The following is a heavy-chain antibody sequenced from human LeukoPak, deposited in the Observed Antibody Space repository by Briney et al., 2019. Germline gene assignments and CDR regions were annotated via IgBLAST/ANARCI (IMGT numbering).Heavy chain of an antibody. CDR3: ARSSRGSYWGYYYYMDV. CDR1: GGSISSSSYY. J-gene: IGHJ6*03. CDR2: IYNSGSA. Sequence: SETLSLTCSASGGSISSSSYYWGWIRQPPGKGLEWIGSIYNSGSAYYNPSLKSRVTISVDTSKNQFSLKLSSVTAADTAVYYCARSSRGSYWGYYYYMDVWGKGTTVTISS. V-gene: IGHV4-39*07. D-gene: IGHD1-26*01.